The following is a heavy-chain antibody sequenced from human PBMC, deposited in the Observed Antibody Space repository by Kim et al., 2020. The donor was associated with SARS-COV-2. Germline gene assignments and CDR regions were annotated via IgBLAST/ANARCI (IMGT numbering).Heavy chain of an antibody. CDR2: ISAYNGNT. Sequence: ASVKVSCKASGYTFTSYGISWVRQAPGQGLEWMGWISAYNGNTNYAQKLQGRVTMTTDTSTSTAYMELRSLRSDDTAVYYCARDNWYQLLLAYYYYYGMDVWGQGTTVTVSS. V-gene: IGHV1-18*01. D-gene: IGHD2-2*01. J-gene: IGHJ6*02. CDR1: GYTFTSYG. CDR3: ARDNWYQLLLAYYYYYGMDV.